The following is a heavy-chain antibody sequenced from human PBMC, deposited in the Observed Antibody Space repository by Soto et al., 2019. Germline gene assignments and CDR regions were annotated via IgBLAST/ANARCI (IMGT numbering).Heavy chain of an antibody. CDR1: GGSFSGYY. CDR3: ARGRRRTKPYYYYCMDV. V-gene: IGHV4-34*01. J-gene: IGHJ6*03. Sequence: SETLSLTCAVYGGSFSGYYWSWIRQPPGKGLEWIGEINHSGSTNYNPSLKSRVTISVDTSKNQFSLKLSSVTAADTAVYYCARGRRRTKPYYYYCMDVWGKGTTVTVSS. D-gene: IGHD2-8*01. CDR2: INHSGST.